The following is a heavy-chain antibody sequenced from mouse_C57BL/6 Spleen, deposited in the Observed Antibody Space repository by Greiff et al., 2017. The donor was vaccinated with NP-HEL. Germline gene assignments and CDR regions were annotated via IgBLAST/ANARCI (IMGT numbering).Heavy chain of an antibody. CDR2: INPNNGGA. V-gene: IGHV1-18*01. Sequence: VQLKESGPELVKPGASVKIPCKASGYTFTDYNMDWVKQSHGKSLEWIGDINPNNGGAIYNQKFQGKATLTVDKSSSTAYMELRSLTSEDTAVYYCATGSNYTWFAYWGQGTLVTVSA. D-gene: IGHD2-5*01. CDR1: GYTFTDYN. CDR3: ATGSNYTWFAY. J-gene: IGHJ3*01.